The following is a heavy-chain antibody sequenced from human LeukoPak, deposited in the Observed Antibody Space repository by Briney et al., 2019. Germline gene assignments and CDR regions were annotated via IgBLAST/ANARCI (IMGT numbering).Heavy chain of an antibody. CDR3: SIHARYRYYCAY. Sequence: SETLSLTCAVYGGSFSGYYWSWIRQPPGKGLEWIGEINHSGSTNYNPSLKSRVTISVDTSKNQFSLKLSSVTAADTAVYYCSIHARYRYYCAYWGQGTLVTVSS. D-gene: IGHD3-16*02. CDR2: INHSGST. J-gene: IGHJ4*02. V-gene: IGHV4-34*01. CDR1: GGSFSGYY.